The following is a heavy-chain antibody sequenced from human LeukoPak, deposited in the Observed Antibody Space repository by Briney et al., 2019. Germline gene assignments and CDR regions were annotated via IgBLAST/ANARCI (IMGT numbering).Heavy chain of an antibody. CDR3: AGRPDTAIVPIFDY. CDR2: INPNSGGT. D-gene: IGHD5-18*01. CDR1: GYTFTGHY. Sequence: ASVKVSCKTSGYTFTGHYLHWVRQGPGQGLEWMGWINPNSGGTNYAQKFQGRVTMTGDTSISTAYMELSRLTSDDTAIYYCAGRPDTAIVPIFDYWGQGTLVTVSS. V-gene: IGHV1-2*02. J-gene: IGHJ4*02.